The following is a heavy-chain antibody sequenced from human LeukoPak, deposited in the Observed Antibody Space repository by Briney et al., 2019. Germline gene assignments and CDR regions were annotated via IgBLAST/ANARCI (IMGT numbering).Heavy chain of an antibody. J-gene: IGHJ3*02. CDR2: IYSGGST. D-gene: IGHD1-14*01. CDR1: GFTFSSYW. V-gene: IGHV3-66*01. CDR3: ARVTTLVAFDI. Sequence: GGSLRLSCAASGFTFSSYWMSWVRQAPGKGLEWVSVIYSGGSTYYADSVKGRFTISRDNSKNTLYLQMNSLRAEDTAVYYCARVTTLVAFDIWGQGTMVTVSS.